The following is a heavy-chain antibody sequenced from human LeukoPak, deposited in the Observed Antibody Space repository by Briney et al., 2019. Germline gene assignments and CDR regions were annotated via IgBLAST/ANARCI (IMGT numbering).Heavy chain of an antibody. Sequence: NPSETLSLTCAVYGGSFSGYYWSWIRQPPGKGLEWIGEINHSGSTNYNPSLKSRVTISVDTSKNQFSLKLSSVTAADTAVYYCARGAAAGPIGYWGQGTLVTVSS. V-gene: IGHV4-34*01. CDR3: ARGAAAGPIGY. CDR2: INHSGST. D-gene: IGHD6-13*01. J-gene: IGHJ4*02. CDR1: GGSFSGYY.